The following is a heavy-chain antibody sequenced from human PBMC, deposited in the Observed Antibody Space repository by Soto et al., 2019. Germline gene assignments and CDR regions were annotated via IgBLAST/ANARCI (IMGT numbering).Heavy chain of an antibody. CDR2: ISYDGSNK. Sequence: GGSLRLSCAASGFTFSSYGMHWVRQAPGKGLEWVAVISYDGSNKYYADSVTGRFTISRDNSKNTLYLQMNSLRAEDTAVYYCAKGQYYYDSSGYYSPWGQGTLVTVSS. CDR3: AKGQYYYDSSGYYSP. V-gene: IGHV3-30*18. D-gene: IGHD3-22*01. J-gene: IGHJ5*02. CDR1: GFTFSSYG.